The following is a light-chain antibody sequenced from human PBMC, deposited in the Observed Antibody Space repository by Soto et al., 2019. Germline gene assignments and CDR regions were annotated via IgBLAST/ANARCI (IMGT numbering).Light chain of an antibody. V-gene: IGKV3-20*01. CDR3: QQYGSSRLT. CDR1: QSFSSSY. CDR2: GAS. Sequence: EIVLTQSPGTLSLSPGERATLSCRASQSFSSSYLAWYQQKPGQAPRLLIYGASSRATGIPDRFSGSGSGTDFTLTISRLEPEDFAVYYCQQYGSSRLTFGGGTKVDIK. J-gene: IGKJ4*01.